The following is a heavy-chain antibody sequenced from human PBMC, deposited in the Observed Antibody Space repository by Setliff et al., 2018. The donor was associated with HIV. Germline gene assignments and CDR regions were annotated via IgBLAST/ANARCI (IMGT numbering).Heavy chain of an antibody. CDR2: ISNDATQT. D-gene: IGHD2-2*01. Sequence: HPGGSLRLSCSASGFQFTPYVFHWVRQAPGKGLEWVAVISNDATQTYYADSVKGRFTISRDNSKNTLYLQMNSLRAEDTAVYYCAKGGVVDRPAHWGQGTLVTVSS. J-gene: IGHJ4*02. CDR1: GFQFTPYV. CDR3: AKGGVVDRPAH. V-gene: IGHV3-30*04.